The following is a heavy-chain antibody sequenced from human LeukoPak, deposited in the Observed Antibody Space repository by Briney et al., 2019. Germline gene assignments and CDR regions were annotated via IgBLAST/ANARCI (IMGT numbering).Heavy chain of an antibody. D-gene: IGHD3-10*01. Sequence: GGSLRLSCAASGFTFSNAWMSWVRQAPGKGLEWVCRIKNKADGGTTDYAAPVKGRFTISRDDSKNTLYLQMNSLKTEDTALYYCTAYYYGSGSNYNDYWGQGTLVTVSS. CDR3: TAYYYGSGSNYNDY. V-gene: IGHV3-15*01. CDR1: GFTFSNAW. J-gene: IGHJ4*02. CDR2: IKNKADGGTT.